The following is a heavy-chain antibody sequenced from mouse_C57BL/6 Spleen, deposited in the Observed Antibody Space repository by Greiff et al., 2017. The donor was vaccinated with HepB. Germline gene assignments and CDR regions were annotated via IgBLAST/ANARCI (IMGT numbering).Heavy chain of an antibody. CDR3: ARSSLITTVVAEYFDV. Sequence: VQLQQSGPELVKPGASVKMSCKASGYTFTDYNMHWVKQSHGKSLEWIGYINPNNGGTSYNQKFKGKATLTVNKSSSTAYMELRSLTSEDSAVYYCARSSLITTVVAEYFDVWGTGTTVTVSS. D-gene: IGHD1-1*01. J-gene: IGHJ1*03. CDR1: GYTFTDYN. V-gene: IGHV1-22*01. CDR2: INPNNGGT.